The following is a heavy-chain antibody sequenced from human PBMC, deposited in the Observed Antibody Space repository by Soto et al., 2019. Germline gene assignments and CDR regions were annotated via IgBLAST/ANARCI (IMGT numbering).Heavy chain of an antibody. CDR1: RFNFSTYS. CDR3: TREPLYGTGYYDN. J-gene: IGHJ4*02. CDR2: ISSSGSYI. Sequence: GGSLRLSCSASRFNFSTYSMNWVRQAPGKGLEWVSFISSSGSYIYYADSVKGRFAISRDNAKNSLYLQMNSLRAEDTAFYYCTREPLYGTGYYDNWGQGTLVTVSS. V-gene: IGHV3-21*01. D-gene: IGHD2-8*01.